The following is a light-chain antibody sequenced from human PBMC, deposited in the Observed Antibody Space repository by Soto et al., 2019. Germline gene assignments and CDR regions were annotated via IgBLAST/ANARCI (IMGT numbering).Light chain of an antibody. CDR3: AAWDDSVSGPWV. V-gene: IGLV1-47*01. CDR1: SSNIGSNY. J-gene: IGLJ3*02. Sequence: QSVLTQPPSASGTPGQRVTISCSGSSSNIGSNYVYWYQQLPGTAPKRLIYRNNQRPSGVPDRFSGSKSGTSASLAISGLRSEDEDDYYCAAWDDSVSGPWVFGGGTKLTVL. CDR2: RNN.